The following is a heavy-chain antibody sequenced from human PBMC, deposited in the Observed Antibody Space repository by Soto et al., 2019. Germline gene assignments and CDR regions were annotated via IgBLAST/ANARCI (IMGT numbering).Heavy chain of an antibody. CDR3: ARELWGDGSLKTYYYGMDV. D-gene: IGHD3-16*01. V-gene: IGHV3-33*01. CDR2: IWYDGSNK. Sequence: GGSLRLSCAASGFTFSSYGMHWVRQAPGKGLEWVAVIWYDGSNKYYADSVKGRFTISRDNSKNTLYLQMNSLRAEDTAVYYCARELWGDGSLKTYYYGMDVWGQGTTVTVSS. J-gene: IGHJ6*02. CDR1: GFTFSSYG.